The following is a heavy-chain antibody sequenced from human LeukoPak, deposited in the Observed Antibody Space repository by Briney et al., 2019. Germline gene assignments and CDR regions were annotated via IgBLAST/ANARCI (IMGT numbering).Heavy chain of an antibody. CDR1: GYTFTSYG. Sequence: ASVKVSCKASGYTFTSYGISWVRQAPGQGLEWMGWISAYNGNTNYAQKLQGRVTMTTDTSTSTAHMELRSLRSDDTAVYYCARDPGGFLEWLLWGSYYGMDVWGQGTTVTVSS. CDR3: ARDPGGFLEWLLWGSYYGMDV. D-gene: IGHD3-3*01. CDR2: ISAYNGNT. V-gene: IGHV1-18*01. J-gene: IGHJ6*02.